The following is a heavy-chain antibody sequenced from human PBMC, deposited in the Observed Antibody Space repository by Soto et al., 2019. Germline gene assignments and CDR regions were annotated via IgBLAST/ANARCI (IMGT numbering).Heavy chain of an antibody. D-gene: IGHD2-15*01. V-gene: IGHV4-59*01. CDR1: GGSISGSY. CDR2: IHYSGST. Sequence: QVQLQESGPGLVKPSETLPLTCTVSGGSISGSYWSWIRQTPGKVLEWVGYIHYSGSTNYNPSLKSRVTMSVDSAKNQFSLQLSSVTAADTAVYFCTKYRRTDAEGYSFDYWGQGALVTVSS. CDR3: TKYRRTDAEGYSFDY. J-gene: IGHJ4*02.